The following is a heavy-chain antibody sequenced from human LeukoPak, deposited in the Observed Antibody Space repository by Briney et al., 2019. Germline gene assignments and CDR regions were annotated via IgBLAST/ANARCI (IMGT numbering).Heavy chain of an antibody. J-gene: IGHJ6*03. CDR1: RGSISSYY. D-gene: IGHD2-21*02. V-gene: IGHV4-59*01. CDR2: IVYSGST. Sequence: PETLSLTCTVSRGSISSYYWSWIRQPPGKGLEWIGHIVYSGSTKYSRSLMSRVTISVDTSKNQFSLKLSSVTAADRAVYYCASGYCYGFYYYYYMDVWGKGTTVTVSS. CDR3: ASGYCYGFYYYYYMDV.